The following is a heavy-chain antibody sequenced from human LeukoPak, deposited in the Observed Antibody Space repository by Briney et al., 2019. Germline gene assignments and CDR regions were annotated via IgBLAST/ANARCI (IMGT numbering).Heavy chain of an antibody. CDR2: ISGSGGST. CDR1: GFTFSSYA. Sequence: GGSLRLSCAASGFTFSSYAMSWVRQAPGKGLEWVSAISGSGGSTYYADSVKGRFTISRDNSKNTLYLQMNSLRAEDTAVYYCAKDDGSGSYDWHYFDYWGQGTLVTVSS. CDR3: AKDDGSGSYDWHYFDY. D-gene: IGHD3-10*01. J-gene: IGHJ4*02. V-gene: IGHV3-23*01.